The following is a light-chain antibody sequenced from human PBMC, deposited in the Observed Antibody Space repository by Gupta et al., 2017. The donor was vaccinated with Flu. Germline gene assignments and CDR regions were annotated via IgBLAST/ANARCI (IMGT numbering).Light chain of an antibody. J-gene: IGKJ5*01. CDR1: QSISSGS. CDR2: GAS. V-gene: IGKV3-20*01. Sequence: EIVLTQSPGTLSLSPGERATLSCRASQSISSGSLAWYHQKPGQPPRLLIYGASNRATGIPDRFSGGGSGTDFTLTISRREPEDFAVYYCQHYAKSPPIIFGQGTRLEIK. CDR3: QHYAKSPPII.